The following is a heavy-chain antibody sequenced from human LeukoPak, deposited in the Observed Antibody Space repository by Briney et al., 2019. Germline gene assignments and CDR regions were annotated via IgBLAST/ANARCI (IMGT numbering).Heavy chain of an antibody. J-gene: IGHJ4*02. D-gene: IGHD1-1*01. V-gene: IGHV3-7*04. CDR2: IKGDGSKR. CDR1: GFTFSRYW. CDR3: ARVPPKRNNWALEPTFDY. Sequence: GGSLRLSCTDSGFTFSRYWMRWGCQAPGKGLEWVADIKGDGSKRYYADSVKGRFTISRDNAENLLYLQMNSLRAEDTAVYYYARVPPKRNNWALEPTFDYWGQGTLVTVSS.